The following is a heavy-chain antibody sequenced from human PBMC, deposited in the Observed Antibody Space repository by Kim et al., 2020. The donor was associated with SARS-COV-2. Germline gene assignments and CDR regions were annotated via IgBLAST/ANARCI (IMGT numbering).Heavy chain of an antibody. CDR2: IYYSGNT. V-gene: IGHV4-39*01. CDR1: GGSISSSDYY. CDR3: VRHLRNWYFDL. J-gene: IGHJ2*01. Sequence: SETLSLTCSVSGGSISSSDYYWGWIRQPPGKGLEWIATIYYSGNTYYNPSLKGRVTISVDTSKKQFSLRLSSVTAADAAVYYCVRHLRNWYFDLWGRGTLVTVSS.